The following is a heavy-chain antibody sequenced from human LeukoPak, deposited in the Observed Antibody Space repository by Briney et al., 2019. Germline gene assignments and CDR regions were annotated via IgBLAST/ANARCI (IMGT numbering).Heavy chain of an antibody. CDR3: ARGNSVFWSGYPGLYDY. D-gene: IGHD3-3*01. Sequence: SETLSLTCTVSGDSTSSYYWSWIRQPAGKGLEWIGRIYSSGSTNYNPSLKSRVTMSIDTSKNQFSLRVSSVTAADTAVYYCARGNSVFWSGYPGLYDYWGQGTLVTVSS. V-gene: IGHV4-4*07. J-gene: IGHJ4*02. CDR2: IYSSGST. CDR1: GDSTSSYY.